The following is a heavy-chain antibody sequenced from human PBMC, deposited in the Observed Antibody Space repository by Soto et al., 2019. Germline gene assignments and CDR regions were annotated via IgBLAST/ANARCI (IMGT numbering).Heavy chain of an antibody. D-gene: IGHD6-19*01. CDR3: AKSPDGWFSAFEI. Sequence: EVQLLESGGGLVQPGGSLRLSCAASGFVFSSYAMSWVRQAPGKGLEWVSAISGSGTTAYYADSVKGRFIFSRDNPKNTMYLQMNSLRAEDTAVDFCAKSPDGWFSAFEIWSQVTVVTVSS. J-gene: IGHJ3*02. CDR1: GFVFSSYA. CDR2: ISGSGTTA. V-gene: IGHV3-23*01.